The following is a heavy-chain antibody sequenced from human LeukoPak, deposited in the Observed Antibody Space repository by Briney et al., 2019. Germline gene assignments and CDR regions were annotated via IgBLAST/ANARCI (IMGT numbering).Heavy chain of an antibody. CDR2: ISYDGSNK. J-gene: IGHJ4*02. Sequence: GGSPRLSCAASGFTFSSYGMHWVRQAPGKGLEWVAVISYDGSNKYYADSVKGRFTISRDNSKNTLYLQMNSLRAEDTAVYYCAKDLANYYDSSGLDYWGQGTLVTVSS. V-gene: IGHV3-30*18. CDR1: GFTFSSYG. D-gene: IGHD3-22*01. CDR3: AKDLANYYDSSGLDY.